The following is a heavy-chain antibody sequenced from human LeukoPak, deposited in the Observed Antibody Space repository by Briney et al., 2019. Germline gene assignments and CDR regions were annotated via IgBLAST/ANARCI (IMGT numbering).Heavy chain of an antibody. V-gene: IGHV1-18*01. J-gene: IGHJ6*03. CDR3: ARTSGWHYYYYYYMDV. D-gene: IGHD6-19*01. Sequence: ASVKVSCKASGYTFTSYGISWVRHAPGQGLEWMGWISAYNGNTNYAQKLQGRVTMTTDTSTSTAYMELRSLRSDDTAVYYCARTSGWHYYYYYYMDVWGKGTTVTVSS. CDR2: ISAYNGNT. CDR1: GYTFTSYG.